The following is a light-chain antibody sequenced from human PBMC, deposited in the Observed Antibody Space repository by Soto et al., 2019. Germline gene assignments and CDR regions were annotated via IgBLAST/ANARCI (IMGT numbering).Light chain of an antibody. Sequence: EIVLTQSPGTLSLPPGERATLSCRASQSVISTYLAWYQQKPGQAPRLLISGASSRATGIPDRFSGSGSGTDFTLTISRLEPEDFAVYYCQQYRDSLGTFGQGTKVEIK. V-gene: IGKV3-20*01. J-gene: IGKJ1*01. CDR1: QSVISTY. CDR3: QQYRDSLGT. CDR2: GAS.